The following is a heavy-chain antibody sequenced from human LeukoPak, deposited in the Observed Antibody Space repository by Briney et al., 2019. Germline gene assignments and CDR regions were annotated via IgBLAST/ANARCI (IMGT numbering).Heavy chain of an antibody. CDR3: ARGRDDYSNYVVWFDP. CDR1: GGSISSGGYY. Sequence: TLSLTCTVSGGSISSGGYYWSWIRQHPGKGLEWIGYIYYSGSTYYNPSLKSRVTISVDTSKNQFSLKLSSVTAADTAVYYCARGRDDYSNYVVWFDPWGQGTLVTVSS. CDR2: IYYSGST. V-gene: IGHV4-31*03. J-gene: IGHJ5*02. D-gene: IGHD4-11*01.